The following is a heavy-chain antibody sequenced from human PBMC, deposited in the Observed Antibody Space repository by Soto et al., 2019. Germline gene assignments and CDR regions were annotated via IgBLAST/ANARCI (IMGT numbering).Heavy chain of an antibody. V-gene: IGHV1-18*04. CDR1: GYSFTSYG. CDR3: AREILVTDDCSSTSCPYYYYYYGMDV. CDR2: ISAYNGNT. Sequence: ASVKVSCKASGYSFTSYGISWVRQAPGQGLEWMGWISAYNGNTNYAQKLQGRVTMTTDTSTSTAYMELRSLRSDDTAVYYYAREILVTDDCSSTSCPYYYYYYGMDVWGQGTTVTVSS. J-gene: IGHJ6*02. D-gene: IGHD2-2*01.